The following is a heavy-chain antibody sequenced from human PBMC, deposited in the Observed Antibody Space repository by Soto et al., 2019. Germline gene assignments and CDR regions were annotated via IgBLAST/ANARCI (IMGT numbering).Heavy chain of an antibody. J-gene: IGHJ4*02. CDR2: INDNSAVI. Sequence: EVQLLESGGALVQPGGSLRLSCAASGFTFSSSDMSWVRQAPGKGLEWVSVINDNSAVIHYADSVKGRFFISRDNSQNTLYLQINSLRDDDTAVYFCVKAVATRVFEYWGQGTLVT. CDR1: GFTFSSSD. D-gene: IGHD6-19*01. V-gene: IGHV3-23*01. CDR3: VKAVATRVFEY.